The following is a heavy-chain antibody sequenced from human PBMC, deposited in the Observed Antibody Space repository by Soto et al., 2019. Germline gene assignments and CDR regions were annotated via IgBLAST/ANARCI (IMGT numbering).Heavy chain of an antibody. V-gene: IGHV4-34*01. CDR3: ARGVTIFGVVTPQGFDP. D-gene: IGHD3-3*01. CDR1: GGSFSGYY. J-gene: IGHJ5*02. Sequence: SETLSLTCAVYGGSFSGYYWSWIRQPPGKGLEWIGEINHSGSTNYNPSLKSRVTISVDTSKNQFSLKLSSVTAADTAVYYCARGVTIFGVVTPQGFDPWGQGTLVTVSS. CDR2: INHSGST.